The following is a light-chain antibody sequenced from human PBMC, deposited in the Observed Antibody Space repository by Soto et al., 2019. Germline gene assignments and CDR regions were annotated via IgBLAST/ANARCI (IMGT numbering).Light chain of an antibody. CDR1: QSISSW. CDR3: QQYNSYSWT. V-gene: IGKV1-5*03. CDR2: KAS. Sequence: DIQMTQSPSTLSASVGDRVTITCRASQSISSWLAWYQQKPGKAPKLLIYKASSLESGVPSRFSGSGSGTEFTLTISSLQPDDSATYYCQQYNSYSWTFGQGTKVDNK. J-gene: IGKJ1*01.